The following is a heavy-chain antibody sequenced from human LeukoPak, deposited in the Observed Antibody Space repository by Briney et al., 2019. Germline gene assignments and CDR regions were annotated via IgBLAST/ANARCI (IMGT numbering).Heavy chain of an antibody. CDR1: GFTFSTYA. Sequence: GGSLRLSCAASGFTFSTYAMSWVRQAPGKGLEWVSGISGSGGSTYYADSVKGRFTISRDNSKNTLNLQMNSLRAEDTAVYYCAKDSNPSGSPPRYYHGMDVWGQGTTVTVSS. V-gene: IGHV3-23*01. CDR3: AKDSNPSGSPPRYYHGMDV. D-gene: IGHD1-26*01. J-gene: IGHJ6*02. CDR2: ISGSGGST.